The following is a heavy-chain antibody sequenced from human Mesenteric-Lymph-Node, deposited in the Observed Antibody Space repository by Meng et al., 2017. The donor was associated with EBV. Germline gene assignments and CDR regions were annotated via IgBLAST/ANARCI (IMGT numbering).Heavy chain of an antibody. Sequence: QITLKESGPTLVTPTQTLTLTCTFSGFSLTTSGVGVGWIRQPPGKALEWLALIYWDDDERYSPSLKNRLTVTKDTSKNQVVLTMTNMDPADTGTYYCAHRRREDTGYHSAFHYWGPGILVTVAS. CDR2: IYWDDDE. D-gene: IGHD5-12*01. V-gene: IGHV2-5*02. CDR3: AHRRREDTGYHSAFHY. CDR1: GFSLTTSGVG. J-gene: IGHJ4*02.